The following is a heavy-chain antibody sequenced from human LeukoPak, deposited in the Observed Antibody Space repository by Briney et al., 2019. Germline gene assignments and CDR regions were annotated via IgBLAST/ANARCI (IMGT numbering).Heavy chain of an antibody. Sequence: GESLKISCKGSGYTFTNYWIGWVRQMPGKGLEWMGIIYPGDSDTRYSPSFQGQVTISADKSINSAYLQWSSPKASDTAMYYCARSPISYYYDSSGGHDAFDVWGQGTMVTVSS. V-gene: IGHV5-51*01. CDR3: ARSPISYYYDSSGGHDAFDV. CDR2: IYPGDSDT. CDR1: GYTFTNYW. D-gene: IGHD3-22*01. J-gene: IGHJ3*01.